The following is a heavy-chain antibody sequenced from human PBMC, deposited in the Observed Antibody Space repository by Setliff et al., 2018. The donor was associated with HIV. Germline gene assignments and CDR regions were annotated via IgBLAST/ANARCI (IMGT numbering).Heavy chain of an antibody. Sequence: PSETLSLTCAVYGGSFSGYYWSWIRQPPGKGLEWIGEINHSGSTSHNPSLKSRVTISVDTSKNQFSLKLTSVTAADTAVYYCARSWGSGSYPYWGQGTLVTVSS. V-gene: IGHV4-34*01. CDR2: INHSGST. CDR3: ARSWGSGSYPY. D-gene: IGHD3-10*01. CDR1: GGSFSGYY. J-gene: IGHJ4*02.